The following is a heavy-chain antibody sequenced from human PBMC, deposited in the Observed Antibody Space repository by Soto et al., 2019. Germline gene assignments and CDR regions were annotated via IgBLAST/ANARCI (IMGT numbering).Heavy chain of an antibody. CDR1: GFTFSRYA. V-gene: IGHV3-23*01. J-gene: IGHJ4*02. D-gene: IGHD4-17*01. CDR3: AKSGIKNPVTTLY. Sequence: GGSLILSCAASGFTFSRYAMSWVRQAPGKGLEWVSAISGSGGSTYYADSVKGRFTISRDNSKNTLYLKMNSLRAEDTAVYYCAKSGIKNPVTTLYWGQGPLVTVSA. CDR2: ISGSGGST.